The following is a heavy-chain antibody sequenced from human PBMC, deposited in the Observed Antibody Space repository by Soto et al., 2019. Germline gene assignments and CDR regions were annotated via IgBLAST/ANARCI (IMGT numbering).Heavy chain of an antibody. J-gene: IGHJ4*02. CDR1: GFSFTNYG. V-gene: IGHV3-30*03. D-gene: IGHD6-13*01. CDR3: GAGQYFSDY. Sequence: QVQLVESGGGEVQPGKSLRLSCAASGFSFTNYGMHWVRQAAGKGLECVALISYDGTNKYYADSVKGRFTISRDNSKNTLYLQMNSLRPEDTAVYYCGAGQYFSDYWGQGTLVSVSS. CDR2: ISYDGTNK.